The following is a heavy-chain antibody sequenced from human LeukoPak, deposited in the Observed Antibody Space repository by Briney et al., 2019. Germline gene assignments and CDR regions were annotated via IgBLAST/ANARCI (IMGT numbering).Heavy chain of an antibody. D-gene: IGHD3-10*01. Sequence: PGGSLRLSYAASGXTFSSYPLHWVRQVPGKGLERVAVISYDGSKKYYADSVKGRFTISRDNSKNTLYLQMNSLKPEDTAVYYCARDFGAGWEEPKYSFDYWGQGILVTVSS. CDR1: GXTFSSYP. V-gene: IGHV3-30-3*01. CDR3: ARDFGAGWEEPKYSFDY. CDR2: ISYDGSKK. J-gene: IGHJ4*02.